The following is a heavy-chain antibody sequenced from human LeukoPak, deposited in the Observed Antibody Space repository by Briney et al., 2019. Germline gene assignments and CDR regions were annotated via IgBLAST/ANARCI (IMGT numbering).Heavy chain of an antibody. Sequence: ASVKVSCKVSGYTLTELSMHWVRQAPGKGLEWMGGFDPEDGETIYAQKFQGRVTMTEDTSTDTAYMELSSLRSEDTAVYYCATEPLNLYSSSGYGMDVWGQGTTVTVSS. CDR3: ATEPLNLYSSSGYGMDV. CDR2: FDPEDGET. CDR1: GYTLTELS. J-gene: IGHJ6*02. D-gene: IGHD6-6*01. V-gene: IGHV1-24*01.